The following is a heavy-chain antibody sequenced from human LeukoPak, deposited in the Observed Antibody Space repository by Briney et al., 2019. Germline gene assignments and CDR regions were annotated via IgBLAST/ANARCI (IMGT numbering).Heavy chain of an antibody. CDR2: MNPNSGNT. D-gene: IGHD2-21*02. CDR3: ARGLAYCGGDCYWFGSPRRYYFDY. V-gene: IGHV1-8*01. J-gene: IGHJ4*02. Sequence: GASVKVSCKTSGYTFTSYDINWVRQATVQGLEWMGWMNPNSGNTGYAQKFQGRVTMTRNTSISTAYMELSSLRSEDTAVYYCARGLAYCGGDCYWFGSPRRYYFDYWGQGTLVTVSS. CDR1: GYTFTSYD.